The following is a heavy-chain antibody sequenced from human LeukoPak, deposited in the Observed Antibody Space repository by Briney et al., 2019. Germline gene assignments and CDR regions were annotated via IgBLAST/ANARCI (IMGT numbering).Heavy chain of an antibody. J-gene: IGHJ6*03. CDR2: INHSGST. V-gene: IGHV4-34*01. CDR1: GGSFSGYY. Sequence: SETLSLTCAVYGGSFSGYYWSWIRQPPGKGLEWIGEINHSGSTNYNPSLKSRVTISVDTSKNQFSLKLSSVTAADTAVYHCARTVRYSYGYRHLPSDYYYYYMDVWGKGTTVTVSS. D-gene: IGHD5-18*01. CDR3: ARTVRYSYGYRHLPSDYYYYYMDV.